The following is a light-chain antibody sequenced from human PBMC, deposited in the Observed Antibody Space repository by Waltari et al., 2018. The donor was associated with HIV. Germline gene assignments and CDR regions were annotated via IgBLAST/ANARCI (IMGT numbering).Light chain of an antibody. CDR2: EVS. Sequence: QSALTQPASVSGSPGQSITISCTGTSSDVGGYNYVSWYQQHPGKAPKLMIYEVSNRPSGVSNRFSGSKSVNTASLTISGLQAEDEADYYCSSYTSSSTLVVFGGGTNLTVL. V-gene: IGLV2-14*01. CDR1: SSDVGGYNY. J-gene: IGLJ2*01. CDR3: SSYTSSSTLVV.